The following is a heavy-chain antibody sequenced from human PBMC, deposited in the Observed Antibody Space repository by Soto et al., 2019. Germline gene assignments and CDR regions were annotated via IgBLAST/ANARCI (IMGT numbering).Heavy chain of an antibody. D-gene: IGHD6-6*01. CDR1: GLTSSTYA. J-gene: IGHJ5*02. CDR2: ISGSGGNT. V-gene: IGHV3-23*01. Sequence: EVQLLESGGDLVQPGGSLRLSCAASGLTSSTYAMSWVRQAPGKGLEWVSGISGSGGNTYYADSVKGRFTISRDNAKNSLYLQMNSLRAEDTAVYYCARDSSSSGWFDPWGQGTLVTVSS. CDR3: ARDSSSSGWFDP.